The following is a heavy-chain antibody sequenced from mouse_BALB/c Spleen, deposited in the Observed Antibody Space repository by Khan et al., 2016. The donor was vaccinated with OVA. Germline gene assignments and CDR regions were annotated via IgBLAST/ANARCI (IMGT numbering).Heavy chain of an antibody. CDR1: GYSFTGYF. CDR3: TRIYRRYFDY. Sequence: VQLKQSGPELVRPGASVKISCKASGYSFTGYFMNWVMQSHGKSLEWIGRINPHIGETFYNQRFKDKATLTVDESSSTAHMALRSLASEDSSVYYCTRIYRRYFDYWGQGTTLTVSS. CDR2: INPHIGET. V-gene: IGHV1-20*02. D-gene: IGHD2-1*01. J-gene: IGHJ2*01.